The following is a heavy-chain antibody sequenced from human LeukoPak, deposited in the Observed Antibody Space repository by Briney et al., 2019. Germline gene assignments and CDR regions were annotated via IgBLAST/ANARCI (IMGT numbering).Heavy chain of an antibody. CDR1: GFTFDDYA. D-gene: IGHD6-13*01. V-gene: IGHV3-43*02. CDR2: ISGDGGSI. J-gene: IGHJ4*02. CDR3: AKEDYSGSWYALDY. Sequence: PGGSLRLSCAASGFTFDDYAIYWVRHGPGKGLEWVSLISGDGGSIYYADSVKGRFTISRDNSKNSLYLQMNSLRTEDTALYYCAKEDYSGSWYALDYWGQGTLVTVSS.